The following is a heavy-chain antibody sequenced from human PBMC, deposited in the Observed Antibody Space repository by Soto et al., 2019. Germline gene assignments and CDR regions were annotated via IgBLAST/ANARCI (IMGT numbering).Heavy chain of an antibody. CDR3: ARGRDY. V-gene: IGHV4-34*01. CDR2: INQSGST. J-gene: IGHJ4*02. CDR1: GGSFSNYY. Sequence: QVQLQQWGAGLLKPSETLSLTCAVYGGSFSNYYWSWISPPPGKGLEWIGEINQSGSTNHNPSLKSRVTISVDTSKNQFSLKLSSVTAADTAVYYCARGRDYWGQGTLVTVSS.